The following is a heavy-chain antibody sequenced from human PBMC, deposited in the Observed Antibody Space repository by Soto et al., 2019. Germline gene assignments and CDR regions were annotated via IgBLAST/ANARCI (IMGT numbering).Heavy chain of an antibody. CDR3: ARRYSGGRAFDI. D-gene: IGHD5-12*01. CDR1: EFTFSDYY. V-gene: IGHV3-11*01. J-gene: IGHJ3*02. CDR2: ISSSGNTI. Sequence: QVQLVESGGGLVRPGESLRLSRAASEFTFSDYYMSWIRQAPGKGLEWVSYISSSGNTIYYADSVKGRFTISRDNAKNSLYLQMNSLRAEDTAVYYCARRYSGGRAFDICGQGTMVTVSS.